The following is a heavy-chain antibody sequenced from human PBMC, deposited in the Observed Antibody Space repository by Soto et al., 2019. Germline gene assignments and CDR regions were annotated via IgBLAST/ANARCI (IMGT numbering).Heavy chain of an antibody. CDR3: ARAAMGNFDY. CDR1: GGSITSGRSS. Sequence: PSETLSLTCTVSGGSITSGRSSWNWIRQSPGKGLEWIAYIYHSGSTNYNPSLKSRVTISVDTSKNQFSLKLSSVTAADTAVYYCARAAMGNFDYWGQGTLVTVPQ. CDR2: IYHSGST. V-gene: IGHV4-61*01. J-gene: IGHJ4*02.